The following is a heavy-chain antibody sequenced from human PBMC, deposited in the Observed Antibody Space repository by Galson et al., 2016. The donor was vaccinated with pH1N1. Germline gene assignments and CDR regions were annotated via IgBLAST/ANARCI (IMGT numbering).Heavy chain of an antibody. J-gene: IGHJ4*02. D-gene: IGHD3-16*01. CDR2: IYHSGST. Sequence: LSLTCVVSLYPISRGFYWDWVRQSPGKGLEWIGSIYHSGSTYYNPSLRSRVTLSVDTSKNQFSLKMSSVTAADTAVYYCTIRLSGGEPFGYWGQGTLVTVS. V-gene: IGHV4-38-2*01. CDR3: TIRLSGGEPFGY. CDR1: LYPISRGFY.